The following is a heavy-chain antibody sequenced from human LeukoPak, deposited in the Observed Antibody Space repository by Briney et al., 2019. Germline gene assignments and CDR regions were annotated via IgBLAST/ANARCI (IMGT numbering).Heavy chain of an antibody. CDR1: GFTFSSYG. CDR2: ISYDGSNK. D-gene: IGHD5-18*01. J-gene: IGHJ3*01. Sequence: GGSLRLSCAASGFTFSSYGMHWVRQAPGKGLEWVAVISYDGSNKYYADSVKGRFTISRDNSKNTLYLQMNSLRAEDTAVYYCAKKPLRAYSPIDAFDVWGQGTMVTVSS. CDR3: AKKPLRAYSPIDAFDV. V-gene: IGHV3-30*18.